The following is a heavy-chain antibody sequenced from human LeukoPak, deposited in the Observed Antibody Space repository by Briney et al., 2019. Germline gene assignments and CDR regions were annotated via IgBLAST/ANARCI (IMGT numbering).Heavy chain of an antibody. Sequence: GGYLRLSGAASEFTFSSYTMNWVRQAPGKGLEWVSSISSSSSYIYYADSMKGRFTISRDNAKNSLYLQMNSLRAEDTAVYFCARGIYTSSPRKPKNFFDYWGQGSLVTVS. V-gene: IGHV3-21*01. J-gene: IGHJ4*02. CDR2: ISSSSSYI. CDR3: ARGIYTSSPRKPKNFFDY. D-gene: IGHD2-2*02. CDR1: EFTFSSYT.